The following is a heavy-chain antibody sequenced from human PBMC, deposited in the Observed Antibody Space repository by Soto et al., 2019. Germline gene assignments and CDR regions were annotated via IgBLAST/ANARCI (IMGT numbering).Heavy chain of an antibody. Sequence: PGGSLRLSCAASGFTFSSYGMHWVRQAPGKGLEWVAVTSYDGSNKYYADSVKGRFTISRDNSKNTLYLQMNSLRAEDTAVYYCAKGAAPQTYYYDSSGYYYGYWGQGTLVTVSS. D-gene: IGHD3-22*01. V-gene: IGHV3-30*18. J-gene: IGHJ4*02. CDR2: TSYDGSNK. CDR1: GFTFSSYG. CDR3: AKGAAPQTYYYDSSGYYYGY.